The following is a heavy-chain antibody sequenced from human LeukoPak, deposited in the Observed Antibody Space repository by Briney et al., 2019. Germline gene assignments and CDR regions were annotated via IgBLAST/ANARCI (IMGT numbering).Heavy chain of an antibody. Sequence: GASVKVSCKASGYTFTCYYMHWVRQAPGQGLEWMGWINPNSGGTNYAQKFQGRVTMTRDTSISTAYMELSRLRSDDTAVYYCARSVVTRYYFDYWGQGTLVTVSS. J-gene: IGHJ4*02. CDR2: INPNSGGT. V-gene: IGHV1-2*02. CDR1: GYTFTCYY. D-gene: IGHD4-23*01. CDR3: ARSVVTRYYFDY.